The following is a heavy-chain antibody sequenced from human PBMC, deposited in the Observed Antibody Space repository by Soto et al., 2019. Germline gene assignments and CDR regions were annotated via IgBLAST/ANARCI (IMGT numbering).Heavy chain of an antibody. Sequence: ASVKVSCKASGYTFTTYAMHWVRQAPGQRLEWMGWINAGNGNTKYSQKFQGRVTITRDTSASTAYMELSSLRSEDTAVYYCARARYGSGSYYFDYWGQGTLVTVSS. CDR3: ARARYGSGSYYFDY. V-gene: IGHV1-3*01. D-gene: IGHD3-10*01. CDR1: GYTFTTYA. J-gene: IGHJ4*02. CDR2: INAGNGNT.